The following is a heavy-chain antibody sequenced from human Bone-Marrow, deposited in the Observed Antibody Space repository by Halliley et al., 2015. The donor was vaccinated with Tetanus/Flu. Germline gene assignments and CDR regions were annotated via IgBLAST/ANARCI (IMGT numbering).Heavy chain of an antibody. CDR2: IYHTGNS. Sequence: TLSLTCNISGGSISGDYSWSWIRQSPGKGLEWIGYIYHTGNSYYNPSLTSRLTISIDRSKNQISLKLTSVTAADTAVYYCARGTLLDAFDVWGPGTRVTVSS. CDR3: ARGTLLDAFDV. J-gene: IGHJ3*01. V-gene: IGHV4-30-2*06. CDR1: GGSISGDYS.